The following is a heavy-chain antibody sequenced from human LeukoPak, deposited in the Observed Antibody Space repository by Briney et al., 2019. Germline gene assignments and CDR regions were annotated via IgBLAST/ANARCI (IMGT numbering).Heavy chain of an antibody. V-gene: IGHV3-30-3*01. CDR2: ISYDGSNK. CDR1: GFTFSSYA. CDR3: AKDLFPTVIYYYYYYGMDV. Sequence: GGSLRLSCAASGFTFSSYAMHCVRQAPGKGLEWVAVISYDGSNKYYADSVKGRFTISRDNSKNTLYLQMNSLRAEDTAVYYCAKDLFPTVIYYYYYYGMDVWGQGTTVTVSS. D-gene: IGHD4-11*01. J-gene: IGHJ6*02.